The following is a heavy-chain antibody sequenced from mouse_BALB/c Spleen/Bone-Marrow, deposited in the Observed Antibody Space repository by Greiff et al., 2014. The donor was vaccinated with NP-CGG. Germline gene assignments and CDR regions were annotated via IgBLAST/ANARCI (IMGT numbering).Heavy chain of an antibody. CDR2: ISSGSTTI. CDR1: GFTFSSFG. CDR3: ARDYYGSIYFDY. D-gene: IGHD1-1*01. V-gene: IGHV5-17*02. J-gene: IGHJ2*01. Sequence: EVKLMESGGGLVQPGGSRKLSCAASGFTFSSFGMHWVRQAPEKGLEWVAHISSGSTTIYYADTVKGRFTISRDNPKNTLFLQMTSLRSEDTAIYYCARDYYGSIYFDYWGQGTTLTVSS.